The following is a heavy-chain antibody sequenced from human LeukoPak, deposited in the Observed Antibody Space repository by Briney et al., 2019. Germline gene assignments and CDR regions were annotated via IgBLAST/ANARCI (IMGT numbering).Heavy chain of an antibody. CDR2: VYYTGST. Sequence: SETLSLTCTVSGGSVNNYYWFWIRQFPGKGLEYIGYVYYTGSTDYNPSLKSRVTISVDKPKNQFSLRLSSVTAADTAVYYCARDGIAVGDYWGQGTLVTVSS. D-gene: IGHD6-19*01. CDR3: ARDGIAVGDY. J-gene: IGHJ4*02. V-gene: IGHV4-59*02. CDR1: GGSVNNYY.